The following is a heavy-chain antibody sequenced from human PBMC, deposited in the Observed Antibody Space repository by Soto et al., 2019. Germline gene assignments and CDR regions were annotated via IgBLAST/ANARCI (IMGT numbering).Heavy chain of an antibody. CDR3: ARDSLRGYDNSGFYS. CDR1: GYSFSYYG. Sequence: QVQLVQSGAELRKPGASVKVACEAFGYSFSYYGISWVRQAPGQGLEWMGWINPSNGNRNYAQKFEDRVTMTIATSTSTAYMELRSLKFDDTAIYYCARDSLRGYDNSGFYSWGQGTLVTVSS. J-gene: IGHJ4*02. D-gene: IGHD3-22*01. V-gene: IGHV1-18*01. CDR2: INPSNGNR.